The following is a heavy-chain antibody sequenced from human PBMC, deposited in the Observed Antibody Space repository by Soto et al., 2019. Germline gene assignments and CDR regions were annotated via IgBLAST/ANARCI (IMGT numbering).Heavy chain of an antibody. V-gene: IGHV3-30-3*01. CDR1: GFTFSSYA. Sequence: QVQLVESGGGVVQPGRSLTLSCVVSGFTFSSYAFHWVRQAPGKRLEWVAVISFDGSKKYYADSVRGRFTISRDNSKSTLYLQMNSLRAEDTAVYYCSRDLGYCSSTSCYANYRYYYGLDVWGQGTTVTVSS. CDR3: SRDLGYCSSTSCYANYRYYYGLDV. CDR2: ISFDGSKK. D-gene: IGHD2-2*01. J-gene: IGHJ6*02.